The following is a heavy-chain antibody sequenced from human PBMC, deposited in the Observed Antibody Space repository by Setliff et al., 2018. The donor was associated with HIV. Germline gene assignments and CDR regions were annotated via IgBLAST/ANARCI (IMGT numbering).Heavy chain of an antibody. CDR1: GGYITTYY. Sequence: KPSETLSITCTVSGGYITTYYWSWIRQPPGKGLEWIGYIYYSGSTNYNPSLKSRVTISVDTSKNQFSLKLSSVTAADTAVYYCARLHYYDRSGLTVGAFDIWGQGTMVTVSS. CDR3: ARLHYYDRSGLTVGAFDI. D-gene: IGHD3-22*01. CDR2: IYYSGST. V-gene: IGHV4-59*08. J-gene: IGHJ3*02.